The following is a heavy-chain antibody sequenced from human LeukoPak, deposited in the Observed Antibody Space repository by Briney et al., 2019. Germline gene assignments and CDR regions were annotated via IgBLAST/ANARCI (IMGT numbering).Heavy chain of an antibody. CDR3: ARDVGRYCSSTSCKDQDY. CDR2: IYTSGST. J-gene: IGHJ4*02. V-gene: IGHV4-61*02. CDR1: GYSISSGYY. D-gene: IGHD2-2*01. Sequence: SETLSLTCTVSGYSISSGYYWGWIRQPAGKGLEWIGRIYTSGSTNYNPSLKSRVTISVDTSKNQFSLKLSSVTAADTAVYYCARDVGRYCSSTSCKDQDYWGQGTLVTVSS.